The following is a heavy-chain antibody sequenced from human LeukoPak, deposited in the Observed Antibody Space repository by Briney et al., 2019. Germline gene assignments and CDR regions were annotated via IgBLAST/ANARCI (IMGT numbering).Heavy chain of an antibody. D-gene: IGHD5-24*01. V-gene: IGHV4-59*01. J-gene: IGHJ4*02. CDR2: IYYSGST. CDR3: ARDYYLDGYPYFDY. CDR1: GGSISSYY. Sequence: SETLSLTCAVSGGSISSYYWSWIRQPPGKGLEWIGFIYYSGSTNYNPSLKSRVNISVDTSKNQFSLKLSSVTAADTAVYYCARDYYLDGYPYFDYWGQGTLVTVSS.